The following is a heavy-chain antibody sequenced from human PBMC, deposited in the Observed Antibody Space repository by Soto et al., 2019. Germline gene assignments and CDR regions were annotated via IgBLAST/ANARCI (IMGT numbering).Heavy chain of an antibody. V-gene: IGHV4-31*03. CDR2: IYYSGST. J-gene: IGHJ4*02. CDR3: ARVYCSGGSCYEFDY. CDR1: GGSISSGGYY. Sequence: QVKLQESGPGLVKPSQTLSLTCIVSGGSISSGGYYWSWIRQPPGKGLEWIGYIYYSGSTYYNPSLKSRVTISVDTSKNQFSLKLSSVTAADTAVYYCARVYCSGGSCYEFDYWGQGTLVTVSS. D-gene: IGHD2-15*01.